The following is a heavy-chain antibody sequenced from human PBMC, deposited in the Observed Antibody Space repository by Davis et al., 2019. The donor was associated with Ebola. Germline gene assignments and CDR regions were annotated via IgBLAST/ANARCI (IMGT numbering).Heavy chain of an antibody. CDR3: ATDLNWSAS. CDR1: GFIFSDVW. CDR2: IKTDGSEM. V-gene: IGHV3-7*01. D-gene: IGHD1-1*01. Sequence: GESLKISCAASGFIFSDVWMTWVRQAPGKGLEWVANIKTDGSEMFYVDSVKGRFTISRDNAKNSLDLQMSSLRGEDTAVYYCATDLNWSASWGQGALVTVSS. J-gene: IGHJ5*02.